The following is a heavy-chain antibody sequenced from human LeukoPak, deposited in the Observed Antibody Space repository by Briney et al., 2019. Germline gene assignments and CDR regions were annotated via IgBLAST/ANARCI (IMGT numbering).Heavy chain of an antibody. V-gene: IGHV4-34*01. CDR2: INHSGST. CDR3: ARGDMYSSTVYYSDY. Sequence: SETLSLTCAVYGGSFSGYYWSWIRQPPGEGLEWIGEINHSGSTNYNPSLKSRVTISVDTSKNQFSLKLSSVTAADTAVYYCARGDMYSSTVYYSDYWGQGTLVTVSS. D-gene: IGHD6-13*01. CDR1: GGSFSGYY. J-gene: IGHJ4*02.